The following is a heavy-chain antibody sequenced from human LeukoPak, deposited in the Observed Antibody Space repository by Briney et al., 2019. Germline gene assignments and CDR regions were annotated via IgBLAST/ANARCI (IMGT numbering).Heavy chain of an antibody. CDR3: ARGRDRSKAGDH. V-gene: IGHV4-38-2*01. J-gene: IGHJ4*02. CDR2: IFDSGST. CDR1: GYSISSGYY. Sequence: SETLSLTCAVSGYSISSGYYWGWIRQPPGKGLEWIGSIFDSGSTYYNPSLKSRVTISVDTSKNQFSLKLSSVTAADTAFYYCARGRDRSKAGDHWGQGSLVTVSS. D-gene: IGHD5-24*01.